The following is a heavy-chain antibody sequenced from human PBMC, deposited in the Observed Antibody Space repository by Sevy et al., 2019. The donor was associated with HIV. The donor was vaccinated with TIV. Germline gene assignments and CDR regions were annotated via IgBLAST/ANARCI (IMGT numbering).Heavy chain of an antibody. J-gene: IGHJ1*01. V-gene: IGHV5-51*01. CDR3: ARSAYYDRSGYSAFFQH. CDR1: GDTFTNDW. Sequence: GESLKISCKGSGDTFTNDWIGWVRQMSGKGLEWMGIIYPDDSETTYSPSFQGQVTISADKSISTAYLQWSSLKASDTATYYCARSAYYDRSGYSAFFQHSGQGTMVTVSS. D-gene: IGHD3-22*01. CDR2: IYPDDSET.